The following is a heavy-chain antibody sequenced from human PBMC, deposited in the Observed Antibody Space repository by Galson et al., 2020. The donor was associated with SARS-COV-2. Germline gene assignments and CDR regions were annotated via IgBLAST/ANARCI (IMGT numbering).Heavy chain of an antibody. V-gene: IGHV4-39*01. CDR2: IYYSGST. J-gene: IGHJ4*02. CDR3: ARHPVLRYFDWLLYSHPFDY. CDR1: GGSISSSSYY. D-gene: IGHD3-9*01. Sequence: SETLSLTCTVSGGSISSSSYYWGWIRQPPGKGLEWIGSIYYSGSTYYNPSLKIRVTISVDTSKNQFSLKLSSVTAADTAVYYCARHPVLRYFDWLLYSHPFDYWGQGTLVTVSS.